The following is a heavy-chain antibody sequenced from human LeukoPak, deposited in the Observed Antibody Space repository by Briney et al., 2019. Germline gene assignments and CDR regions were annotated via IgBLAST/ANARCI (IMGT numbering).Heavy chain of an antibody. D-gene: IGHD3-22*01. Sequence: PGGSLRLSCAASGFTFSSYGMHWVRQAPGKGLEWVAVISYDGSNKYYADSVKGRFTISRDNSKNTLYLQMNSLGAEDTAVYYCAKPYDSKSIGWFDPWGQGTLVTVSS. CDR3: AKPYDSKSIGWFDP. CDR2: ISYDGSNK. J-gene: IGHJ5*02. CDR1: GFTFSSYG. V-gene: IGHV3-30*18.